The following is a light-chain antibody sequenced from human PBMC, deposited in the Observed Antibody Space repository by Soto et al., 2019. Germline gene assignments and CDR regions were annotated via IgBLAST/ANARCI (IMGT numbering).Light chain of an antibody. CDR2: GAS. Sequence: EIVMTQSPATLSVSPGERATLSCRASQSVGSNLVWYQQKPGQAPRLLIYGASTRATGIPARFSGSGSGTEFTLTISSLQSEDFAVYYCQQSNNWPPYTFGQGTKLEIK. CDR3: QQSNNWPPYT. V-gene: IGKV3-15*01. J-gene: IGKJ2*01. CDR1: QSVGSN.